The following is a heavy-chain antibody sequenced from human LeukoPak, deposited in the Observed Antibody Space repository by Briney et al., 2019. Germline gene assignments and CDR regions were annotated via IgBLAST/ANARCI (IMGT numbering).Heavy chain of an antibody. D-gene: IGHD5-12*01. Sequence: SETLSLTCTVSGGSISSSSFYWGWIRQPPGKGLEWIGSIYYTGSTYYNPSLKSRVTISVDTSKKKFSLKMSPVTAADTAVYYCARLSGYGLHYYYYMDVWGKGTTVTVSS. CDR3: ARLSGYGLHYYYYMDV. CDR1: GGSISSSSFY. V-gene: IGHV4-39*07. J-gene: IGHJ6*03. CDR2: IYYTGST.